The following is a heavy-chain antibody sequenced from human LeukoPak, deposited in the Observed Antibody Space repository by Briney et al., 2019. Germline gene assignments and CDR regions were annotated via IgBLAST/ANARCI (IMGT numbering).Heavy chain of an antibody. CDR3: ARELSFDI. CDR2: ISGGSSSI. D-gene: IGHD2/OR15-2a*01. Sequence: GGSLRLSCAASGFTFSSYSMNWVRQAPGQGLEWVSSISGGSSSISYADSVKGRFTITRDNAKNSLYLQMNSLRAEDTAVYYCARELSFDIWGQGTMVTVSS. V-gene: IGHV3-21*01. J-gene: IGHJ3*02. CDR1: GFTFSSYS.